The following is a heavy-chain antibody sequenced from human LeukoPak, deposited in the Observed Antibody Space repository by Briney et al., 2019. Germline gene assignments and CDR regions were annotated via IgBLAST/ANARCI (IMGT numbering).Heavy chain of an antibody. J-gene: IGHJ4*02. CDR3: ARHGVHRSGGSCSPV. D-gene: IGHD2-15*01. Sequence: SETLSLTCTVSGGSISSYYWSWIRQPPGKGLEWIGYIYYSGSTNYNPSLKSRVTISVDTSKNQFSLKLSSVTAADTAVYYCARHGVHRSGGSCSPVWGQGTLVTVSS. CDR1: GGSISSYY. V-gene: IGHV4-59*08. CDR2: IYYSGST.